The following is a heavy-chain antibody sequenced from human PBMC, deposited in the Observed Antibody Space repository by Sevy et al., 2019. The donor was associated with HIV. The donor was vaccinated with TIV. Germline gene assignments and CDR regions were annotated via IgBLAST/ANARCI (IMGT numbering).Heavy chain of an antibody. D-gene: IGHD3-3*02. CDR3: AADISSQSSQIDF. V-gene: IGHV3-15*06. J-gene: IGHJ4*02. CDR2: ITAGGAT. Sequence: GGSLRLSCAASGFTFTEAWMSWVRLAPGKGLEWVALITAGGATHYAAPVQGRFSVSRDDSQNMVYLHMNSLKSEDTGIYYSAADISSQSSQIDFWGRGVVVTVSS. CDR1: GFTFTEAW.